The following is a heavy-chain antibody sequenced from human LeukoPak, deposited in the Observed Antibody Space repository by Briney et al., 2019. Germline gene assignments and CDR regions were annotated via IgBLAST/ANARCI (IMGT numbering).Heavy chain of an antibody. CDR2: MNPNSGNT. V-gene: IGHV1-8*01. CDR3: ARARLWFGELSYGMDV. Sequence: GASVKVSCKASGYTFTSYDINWVRQATGQGLEWMGWMNPNSGNTGYAQKFQGRVTMTRNTSISTAYMELSSLRSEDTAVYYCARARLWFGELSYGMDVWGQGTTVTVSS. D-gene: IGHD3-10*01. J-gene: IGHJ6*02. CDR1: GYTFTSYD.